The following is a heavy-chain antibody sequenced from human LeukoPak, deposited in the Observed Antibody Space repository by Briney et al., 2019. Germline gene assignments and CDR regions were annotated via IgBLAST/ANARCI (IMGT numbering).Heavy chain of an antibody. V-gene: IGHV3-7*01. J-gene: IGHJ5*02. D-gene: IGHD3-10*01. CDR3: ARVPVLLWFGELWGPPIWFDP. CDR2: IKQDGSEK. CDR1: GFTFSSYW. Sequence: TGGSLRLSCAASGFTFSSYWMSRVRQAPGKGLEWVANIKQDGSEKYYVDSVKGRFTISRDNAKNSLYLQMNSLRAEDTAVYYCARVPVLLWFGELWGPPIWFDPWGQGTLVTVSS.